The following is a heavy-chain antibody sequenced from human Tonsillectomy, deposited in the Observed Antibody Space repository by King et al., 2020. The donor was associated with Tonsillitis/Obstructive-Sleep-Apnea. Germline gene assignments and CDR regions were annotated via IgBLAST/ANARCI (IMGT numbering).Heavy chain of an antibody. Sequence: QLQESGPGLVKPSETLSLTCTVSGGSISSSIYYWGWVRQPPGKGLDLSWTIYISGSTYSKPSLESRGPISVDTAKNQFSLNLSAVTAADTAVYYCARRMTGNTGVFDIWGQGAMVTVSS. CDR2: IYISGST. V-gene: IGHV4-39*01. J-gene: IGHJ3*02. D-gene: IGHD1-20*01. CDR3: ARRMTGNTGVFDI. CDR1: GGSISSSIYY.